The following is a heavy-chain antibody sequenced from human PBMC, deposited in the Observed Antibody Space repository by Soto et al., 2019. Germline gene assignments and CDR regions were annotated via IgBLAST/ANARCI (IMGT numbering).Heavy chain of an antibody. CDR3: AKDERLRGHLTYYFDF. D-gene: IGHD5-12*01. V-gene: IGHV3-30*18. CDR2: ISYDGSNK. J-gene: IGHJ4*02. Sequence: GGSLRISCASSGYTFSSYGNHWVLKAPGKGLEWVAVISYDGSNKYYADSVKGRFTISRDNSKNTLYLQMNSLRAEDTAVFYCAKDERLRGHLTYYFDFWGQGTLVTVFS. CDR1: GYTFSSYG.